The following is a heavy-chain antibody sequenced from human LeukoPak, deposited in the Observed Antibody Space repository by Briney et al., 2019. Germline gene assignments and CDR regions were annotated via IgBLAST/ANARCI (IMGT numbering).Heavy chain of an antibody. D-gene: IGHD6-13*01. CDR2: IYYSGST. CDR1: GGSISGYY. J-gene: IGHJ6*02. V-gene: IGHV4-59*12. CDR3: ARDHGIAAAYYYYGMDV. Sequence: SETLSLTCTVSGGSISGYYWSWIRQPPGKGPEWIGYIYYSGSTNYNPSLKSRVTISVDKSKNQFSLKLSSVTAADTAVYYCARDHGIAAAYYYYGMDVWGQGTTVTVSS.